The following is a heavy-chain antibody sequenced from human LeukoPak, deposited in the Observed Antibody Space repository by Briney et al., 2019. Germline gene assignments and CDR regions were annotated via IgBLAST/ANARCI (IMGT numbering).Heavy chain of an antibody. CDR3: SIDSSGGWDYYYGIDV. V-gene: IGHV3-43*02. Sequence: GGSLRLSCAASGFTFDNYAMHWVRQAPGKGLEWVSIISGDGGGTYYVDSVKGRFTISRDNTKNSLYLQMNSLRTEDTTSYYYSIDSSGGWDYYYGIDVWGQGTTVTVSS. CDR1: GFTFDNYA. D-gene: IGHD6-19*01. CDR2: ISGDGGGT. J-gene: IGHJ6*02.